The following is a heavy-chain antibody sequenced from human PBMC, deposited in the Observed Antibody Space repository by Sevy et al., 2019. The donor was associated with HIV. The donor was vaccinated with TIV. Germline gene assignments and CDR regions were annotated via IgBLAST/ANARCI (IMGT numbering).Heavy chain of an antibody. D-gene: IGHD3-16*01. CDR1: GFTFSNFG. Sequence: GGSLRLSCAASGFTFSNFGMHWVRQAPGKGLEWVAVIWNDGTNKYYADSVKGRFTISRDNSRNTLYLLMNSLRAEETAVSYCARDYEITFGGAPDAFEIWGQGTLVTVSS. V-gene: IGHV3-33*01. CDR2: IWNDGTNK. CDR3: ARDYEITFGGAPDAFEI. J-gene: IGHJ3*02.